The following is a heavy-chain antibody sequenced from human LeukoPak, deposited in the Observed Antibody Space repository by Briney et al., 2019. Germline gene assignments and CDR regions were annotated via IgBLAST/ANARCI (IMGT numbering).Heavy chain of an antibody. CDR1: GYTFISYA. Sequence: ASVKVSCKASGYTFISYAMNWVRQAPGQRLEWMGWINAGNGNTKYSQKFQGRVTITRDTSASTAYMELSSLRSEDTAVYYCARILLGDYGDYRFRYYFDYWGQGTLVTVSS. D-gene: IGHD4-17*01. CDR3: ARILLGDYGDYRFRYYFDY. CDR2: INAGNGNT. J-gene: IGHJ4*02. V-gene: IGHV1-3*01.